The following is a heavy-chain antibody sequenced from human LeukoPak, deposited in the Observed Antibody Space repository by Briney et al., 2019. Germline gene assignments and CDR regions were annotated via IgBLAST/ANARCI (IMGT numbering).Heavy chain of an antibody. V-gene: IGHV3-30*18. J-gene: IGHJ4*02. Sequence: SLRLSCAASGFTFSSYGMHWVRQAPGKGLEWVAVISYDGSNKYYADSVKGRFTISRDNSKNTLYLQMNSLRAEDTAVYFCAKSGARSDIVVVSGAIWGQGTLVTVSS. CDR1: GFTFSSYG. D-gene: IGHD2-2*01. CDR3: AKSGARSDIVVVSGAI. CDR2: ISYDGSNK.